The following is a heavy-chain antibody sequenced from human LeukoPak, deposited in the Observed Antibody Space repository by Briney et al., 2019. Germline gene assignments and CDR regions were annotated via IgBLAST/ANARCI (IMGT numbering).Heavy chain of an antibody. Sequence: GASVKVSCKASGYTITGYYMHWVRQAPGQGLEWMGRINPNSGGTNYAQKFQGRVTMTRDTSISTAYMELSRLRSDDTAVYYCARDEALLWFGELLGELFDPWGQGTLVTVSS. CDR1: GYTITGYY. D-gene: IGHD3-10*01. J-gene: IGHJ5*02. CDR3: ARDEALLWFGELLGELFDP. CDR2: INPNSGGT. V-gene: IGHV1-2*06.